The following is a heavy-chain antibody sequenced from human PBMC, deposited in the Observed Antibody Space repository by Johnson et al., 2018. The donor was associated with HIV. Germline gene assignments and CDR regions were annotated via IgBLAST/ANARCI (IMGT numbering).Heavy chain of an antibody. J-gene: IGHJ3*02. Sequence: VQLVESGGGVVQPGGSLRLSCAASGFTFSSYGMHWVRQAPGKGLEWVAFIRYDGSNKYYADSVKGRFTISRDNSKNTLYLQMKSLRAEDTAVYYCAKLVVMVVDALVNDDFDIWGQGTMVIVSS. D-gene: IGHD2-15*01. CDR2: IRYDGSNK. V-gene: IGHV3-30*02. CDR3: AKLVVMVVDALVNDDFDI. CDR1: GFTFSSYG.